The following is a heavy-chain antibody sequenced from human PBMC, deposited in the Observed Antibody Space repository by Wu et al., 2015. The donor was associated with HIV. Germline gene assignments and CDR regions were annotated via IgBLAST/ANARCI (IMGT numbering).Heavy chain of an antibody. D-gene: IGHD5-12*01. CDR2: ISGHNGHT. CDR3: ARVEFDSGYYNWFDP. V-gene: IGHV1-18*01. CDR1: GYSFTNYG. Sequence: QVQLVQSGAEVRKPGASVKVSCKTSGYSFTNYGIHWVRQAPGQGLEWMGWISGHNGHTDHAQKVQGRVTMTRDPSTATAYMELRSLRSDDTATYYCARVEFDSGYYNWFDPWGQGTLVTVS. J-gene: IGHJ5*02.